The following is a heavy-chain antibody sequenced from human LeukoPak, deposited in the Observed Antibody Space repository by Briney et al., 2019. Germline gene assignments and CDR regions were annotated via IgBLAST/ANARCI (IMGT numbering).Heavy chain of an antibody. CDR3: VGYITMVRGVRGWFDP. V-gene: IGHV4-59*08. Sequence: PSETLSLTCTVSGGSISSYYWSWVRQPPGKGLEWLGYIYYSGSTNYNPSLKSRVTISVDTSKNQFSLKLSSVTAADTAVYYCVGYITMVRGVRGWFDPWGQGTLVTVSS. CDR2: IYYSGST. CDR1: GGSISSYY. D-gene: IGHD3-10*01. J-gene: IGHJ5*02.